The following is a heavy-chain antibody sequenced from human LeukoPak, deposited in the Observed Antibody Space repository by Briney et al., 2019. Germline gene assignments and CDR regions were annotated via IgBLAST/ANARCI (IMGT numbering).Heavy chain of an antibody. J-gene: IGHJ3*02. Sequence: SETLSLTCNVSGGSISSGGYYWSWIRQPPGKGLEWIGYIYYFGSTYYNPSLKSRVTISVDTSKNQFSLKVSSVTAADTAVYYCAMKGNTDAFDIWGQGTMVTVSS. CDR3: AMKGNTDAFDI. V-gene: IGHV4-30-4*08. CDR1: GGSISSGGYY. D-gene: IGHD1/OR15-1a*01. CDR2: IYYFGST.